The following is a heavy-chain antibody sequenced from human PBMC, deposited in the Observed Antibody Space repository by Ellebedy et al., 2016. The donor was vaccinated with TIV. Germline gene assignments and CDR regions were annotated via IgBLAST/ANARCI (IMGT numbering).Heavy chain of an antibody. CDR2: IGSSAYTT. Sequence: PGGSLRLSCAASGFTFGGHAMTWVRQAHGKGLEWVSSIGSSAYTTHYADSVKGRFTIPRDNSRNTLYLQMNSIRGEDTAVDFCSKHVRYTTGCGGALDIWGQGAMVTVSS. D-gene: IGHD2-8*02. V-gene: IGHV3-23*01. CDR1: GFTFGGHA. CDR3: SKHVRYTTGCGGALDI. J-gene: IGHJ3*02.